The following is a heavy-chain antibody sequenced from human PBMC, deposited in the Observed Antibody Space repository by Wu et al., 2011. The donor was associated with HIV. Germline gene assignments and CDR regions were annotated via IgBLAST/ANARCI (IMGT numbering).Heavy chain of an antibody. CDR2: INPNSGGA. D-gene: IGHD6-13*01. CDR3: ARPIAAAGSVFIY. CDR1: GYTFTDYY. J-gene: IGHJ4*02. V-gene: IGHV1-2*02. Sequence: QLVQSGAEVTKPGASVKVSCKASGYTFTDYYMHWVRQAPGQGLEWVGWINPNSGGARYAVKFQGRVTMTRDTSISTAYMDLSRLTSDDTAVYYCARPIAAAGSVFIYWGQGALVTVSS.